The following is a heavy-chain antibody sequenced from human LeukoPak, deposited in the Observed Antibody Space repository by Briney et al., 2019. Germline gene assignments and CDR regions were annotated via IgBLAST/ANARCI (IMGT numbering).Heavy chain of an antibody. D-gene: IGHD5-18*01. V-gene: IGHV1-69*04. J-gene: IGHJ4*02. CDR2: IIPIFGIA. CDR3: AREGDVDTRRGFDY. Sequence: GSSVKVSCKASGGTFSSYAISWVRQAPGQGLEWMGRIIPIFGIANYAQKFQGRVTITADKSTSTAYMELSSLRSEDTAVYYCAREGDVDTRRGFDYWGQGTLVTVSS. CDR1: GGTFSSYA.